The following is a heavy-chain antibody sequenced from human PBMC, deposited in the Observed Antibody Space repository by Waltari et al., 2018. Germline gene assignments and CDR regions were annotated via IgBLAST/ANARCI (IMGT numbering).Heavy chain of an antibody. Sequence: QLQLQESGPGLVKPSETLSLTCTVSGGSISSSSYYWGWIRQPPGTGLEWIGSIYYSGSTSYNPSLKSRVTISVDTSKNQFSLKLSSVTAADTAVYYCARLDPYGASLGAYFDYWGQGTLVTVSS. CDR1: GGSISSSSYY. V-gene: IGHV4-39*07. D-gene: IGHD4-17*01. CDR3: ARLDPYGASLGAYFDY. CDR2: IYYSGST. J-gene: IGHJ4*02.